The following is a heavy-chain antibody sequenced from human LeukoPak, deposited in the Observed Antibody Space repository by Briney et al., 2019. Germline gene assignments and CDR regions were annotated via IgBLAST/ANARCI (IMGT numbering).Heavy chain of an antibody. J-gene: IGHJ4*02. Sequence: ASGKGSFKASGYPFTNYGISWVPPAPGQGLWWMGWISAYNGNTNYAQKFQGRVTMTTDTPTSTAYMELRSLRSDDTAVYYCARGRYSSSCPDFWGRGTLVTVSS. CDR2: ISAYNGNT. V-gene: IGHV1-18*04. CDR3: ARGRYSSSCPDF. CDR1: GYPFTNYG. D-gene: IGHD6-13*01.